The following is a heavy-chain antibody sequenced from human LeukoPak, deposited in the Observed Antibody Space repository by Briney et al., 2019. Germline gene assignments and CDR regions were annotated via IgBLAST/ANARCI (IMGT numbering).Heavy chain of an antibody. D-gene: IGHD2-15*01. Sequence: SSETLSLTCTVSGGSISSSRYYWGWIRQPPGKGLEWIGSIYYSGNTYHNPSLKSRVTISLDTSKNQFSLKLSSVTAADTAVYYCARGVVAAPQTFDYWGQGTLVTVSS. CDR1: GGSISSSRYY. J-gene: IGHJ4*02. CDR2: IYYSGNT. V-gene: IGHV4-39*07. CDR3: ARGVVAAPQTFDY.